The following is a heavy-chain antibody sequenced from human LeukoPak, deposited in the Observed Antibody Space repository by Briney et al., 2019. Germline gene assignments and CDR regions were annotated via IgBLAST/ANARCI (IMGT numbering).Heavy chain of an antibody. CDR3: ARVAAAAPTDY. D-gene: IGHD2-2*01. CDR2: ISSSSSCI. CDR1: GFTFSSYS. V-gene: IGHV3-21*01. Sequence: PGGSLRRSCAASGFTFSSYSMNWVRQAPGKGLEWVSSISSSSSCIYYADSVKGSFTISRNNAKNSLYLQMNSLSAEDTAVYSCARVAAAAPTDYGGQGTLVTVSS. J-gene: IGHJ4*02.